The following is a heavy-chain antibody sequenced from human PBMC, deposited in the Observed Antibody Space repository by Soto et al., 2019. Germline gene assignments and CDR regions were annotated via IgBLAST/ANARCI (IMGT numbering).Heavy chain of an antibody. J-gene: IGHJ6*02. CDR1: SGPSRSNN. Sequence: QVQVQQSGPGLVKPSETLSLTCTVSSGPSRSNNWGWLRQPPGRGLEWIGYVYYTGDTSYNPSLKSRVTISADPTTNHISLTPRSVAAADTAVYYCVRQGIDYLHGLVDVWGQGTTVSVSS. V-gene: IGHV4-59*08. CDR3: VRQGIDYLHGLVDV. D-gene: IGHD5-12*01. CDR2: VYYTGDT.